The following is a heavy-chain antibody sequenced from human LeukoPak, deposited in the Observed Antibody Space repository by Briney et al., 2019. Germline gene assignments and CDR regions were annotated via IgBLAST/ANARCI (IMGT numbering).Heavy chain of an antibody. CDR2: ISAYNGNT. D-gene: IGHD5-18*01. CDR1: GYTFTSDG. V-gene: IGHV1-18*01. CDR3: ARAGEDTAMVGYYYYYMDV. Sequence: GASVTVSFTASGYTFTSDGISWVRQAPGQGLERMGWISAYNGNTNYAQKLQGRVTMTTDTSTSTAYMELRSLRSDDTAVYYCARAGEDTAMVGYYYYYMDVWGKGTTVTVSS. J-gene: IGHJ6*03.